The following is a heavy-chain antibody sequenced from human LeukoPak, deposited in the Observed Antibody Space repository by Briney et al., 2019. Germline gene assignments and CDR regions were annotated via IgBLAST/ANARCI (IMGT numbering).Heavy chain of an antibody. J-gene: IGHJ1*01. Sequence: ASVKVSCKASGGTLGSHGISWVRQAPGQGLEWMGGIIPLFGTANYAQKFQGRLTITTDESTNTAYMELSSLGSEDTAVYYCARVTYYDFWSAYWYFQLLGQGTLVTVSS. V-gene: IGHV1-69*05. CDR1: GGTLGSHG. D-gene: IGHD3-3*01. CDR3: ARVTYYDFWSAYWYFQL. CDR2: IIPLFGTA.